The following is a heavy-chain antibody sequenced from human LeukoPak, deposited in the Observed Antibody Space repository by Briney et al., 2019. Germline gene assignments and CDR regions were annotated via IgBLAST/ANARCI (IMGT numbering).Heavy chain of an antibody. CDR2: INPNSGGT. CDR3: ARDHTRRAEGVVVVDDIGY. J-gene: IGHJ4*02. D-gene: IGHD2-15*01. V-gene: IGHV1-2*02. Sequence: ASVKVSFKASGYTFTGYYMHWVRQAPGQGLEWMGWINPNSGGTNYVQKFQGRVTMNRDTSVSTAYMELRRLRSDDTAVYYCARDHTRRAEGVVVVDDIGYWGQGTLVTVSS. CDR1: GYTFTGYY.